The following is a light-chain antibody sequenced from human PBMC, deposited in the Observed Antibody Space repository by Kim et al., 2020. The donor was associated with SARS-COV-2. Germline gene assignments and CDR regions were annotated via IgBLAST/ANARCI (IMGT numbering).Light chain of an antibody. Sequence: PASISCRSSQSLLHSSAHDVLDWYLPRPAQSPQLLVDWGRFRASGVPDRFSGSASGTDFTLKSRRVEAEDVGVYYCMQVLQTPWTFGRGTRLEIK. V-gene: IGKV2-28*01. CDR2: WGR. J-gene: IGKJ5*01. CDR1: QSLLHSSAHDV. CDR3: MQVLQTPWT.